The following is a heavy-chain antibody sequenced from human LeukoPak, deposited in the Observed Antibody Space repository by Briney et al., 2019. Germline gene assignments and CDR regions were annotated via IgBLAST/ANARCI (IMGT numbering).Heavy chain of an antibody. CDR1: GGSFSSYY. V-gene: IGHV4-4*07. D-gene: IGHD3-16*01. J-gene: IGHJ4*02. Sequence: PSETLSLTCTVSGGSFSSYYWSWLRQPAGKGLEWIGRIYTSGSTNYNPSLKSRVTMSVDTAKNQFSLKLSSVTAADTAVYYCARAGRYVWGSYLFDYWGQGTLVTVSS. CDR3: ARAGRYVWGSYLFDY. CDR2: IYTSGST.